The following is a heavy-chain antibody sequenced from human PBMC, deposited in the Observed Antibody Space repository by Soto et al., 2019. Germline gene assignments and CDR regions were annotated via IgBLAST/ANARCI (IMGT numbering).Heavy chain of an antibody. V-gene: IGHV3-30*18. J-gene: IGHJ4*02. CDR2: MSYAGTYK. CDR1: GFTFSDYG. Sequence: GSLRLSCAVSGFTFSDYGMHWVRQTPCKGLEWVAVMSYAGTYKYYADSVKGRFTISRDLSGNTLFLQMNSLRLEDTAVYFCAKEMYPRTVLDSSSPWGDYGGQGTLVTVSS. CDR3: AKEMYPRTVLDSSSPWGDY. D-gene: IGHD6-6*01.